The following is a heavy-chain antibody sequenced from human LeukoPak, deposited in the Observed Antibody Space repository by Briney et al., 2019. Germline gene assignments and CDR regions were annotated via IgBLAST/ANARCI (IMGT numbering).Heavy chain of an antibody. V-gene: IGHV3-23*01. CDR3: AKVTYSSSPPDFDY. CDR2: ISGSGGST. CDR1: GFTLDTYY. D-gene: IGHD6-13*01. Sequence: GGSLRLSCGASGFTLDTYYMSWVRQAPGKGLEWVSAISGSGGSTYYADSVKGRFTISRDNSKNTLYLQMNSLRAEDTAVYYCAKVTYSSSPPDFDYWGQGTLVTVSS. J-gene: IGHJ4*02.